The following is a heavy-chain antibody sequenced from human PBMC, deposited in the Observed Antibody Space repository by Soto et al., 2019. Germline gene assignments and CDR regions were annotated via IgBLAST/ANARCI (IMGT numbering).Heavy chain of an antibody. V-gene: IGHV3-23*01. Sequence: PGGSLRLSCAASGFTFSSYAMSWVRQAPGKGLEWVSAISGSGGSTYYADSVKGRFTISRDNSKNTLYLQMNSLRAEDTAVYYCAPYDFWIGYYTGSGVRLVDVWGQGTTVTVSS. CDR1: GFTFSSYA. CDR2: ISGSGGST. J-gene: IGHJ6*02. D-gene: IGHD3-3*01. CDR3: APYDFWIGYYTGSGVRLVDV.